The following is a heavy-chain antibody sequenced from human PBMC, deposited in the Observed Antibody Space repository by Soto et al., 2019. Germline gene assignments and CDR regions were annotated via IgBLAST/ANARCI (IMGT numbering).Heavy chain of an antibody. D-gene: IGHD6-19*01. CDR2: MNPNSGNT. Sequence: SVKVSCKASGYTFTSYDINWVRQATGQGLEWMGWMNPNSGNTGYAQKFQGRVTMTTDTSTSTAYMELRSLRSDDTAVYYCARDRQWLRYNWFDPWGQGTLVTVSS. J-gene: IGHJ5*02. CDR1: GYTFTSYD. CDR3: ARDRQWLRYNWFDP. V-gene: IGHV1-8*01.